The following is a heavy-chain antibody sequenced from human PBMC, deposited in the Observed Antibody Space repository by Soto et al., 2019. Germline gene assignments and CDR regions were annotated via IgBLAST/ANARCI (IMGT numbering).Heavy chain of an antibody. CDR3: AKDQVSSGWYKWSWFDP. CDR2: ISYDGRNK. J-gene: IGHJ5*02. Sequence: GGSLRLSCAASEFSFSTYGMEWVRQAPGKGLEWVALISYDGRNKEYGDAVKGRFTVSRDNSKNTVYLEMNSLRLEDTAVYYCAKDQVSSGWYKWSWFDPWGQGTLVTVSS. V-gene: IGHV3-30*18. D-gene: IGHD6-19*01. CDR1: EFSFSTYG.